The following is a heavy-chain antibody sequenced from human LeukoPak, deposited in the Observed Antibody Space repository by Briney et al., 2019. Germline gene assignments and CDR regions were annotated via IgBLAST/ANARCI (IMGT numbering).Heavy chain of an antibody. CDR3: ARLTGAAAGTYYYYYMDV. D-gene: IGHD6-13*01. Sequence: KPSETLSLTCAVYGGSFSGYYWSWIRQPPGKGLEWIGEINHSGSTNYNPSLKSRVTISVDTSKNQFSLKLSSVTAADTAVYYCARLTGAAAGTYYYYYMDVWGKGTTVTVSS. CDR2: INHSGST. CDR1: GGSFSGYY. J-gene: IGHJ6*03. V-gene: IGHV4-34*01.